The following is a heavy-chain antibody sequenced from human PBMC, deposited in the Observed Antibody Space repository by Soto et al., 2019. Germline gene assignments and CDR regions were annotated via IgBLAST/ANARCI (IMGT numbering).Heavy chain of an antibody. CDR3: AREAARLDNYYYYGMDV. V-gene: IGHV3-30-3*01. CDR2: ISYDGSNK. CDR1: GFTFSSYA. D-gene: IGHD6-6*01. Sequence: HPGGSLRLSCAASGFTFSSYAMHWVRQAPGKGLEWVAVISYDGSNKYYADSVKGRFTISRDNSKNTLYLQMNSLRAEDTAVYYCAREAARLDNYYYYGMDVWGQGTTVTVSS. J-gene: IGHJ6*02.